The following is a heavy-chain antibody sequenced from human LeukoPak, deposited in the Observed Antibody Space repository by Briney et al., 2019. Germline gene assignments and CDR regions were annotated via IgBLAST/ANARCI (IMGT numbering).Heavy chain of an antibody. V-gene: IGHV1-69*13. J-gene: IGHJ5*02. CDR2: IIPIFGTA. CDR1: GGTFSSYA. Sequence: GASVKVSCKASGGTFSSYAISWVRQAPGQGLEWMGGIIPIFGTANYAQKLQGRVTITADESTSTAYMELSSLRSEDTAVYYCARGISGSYPWFDPWGQGTLVTVSS. D-gene: IGHD1-26*01. CDR3: ARGISGSYPWFDP.